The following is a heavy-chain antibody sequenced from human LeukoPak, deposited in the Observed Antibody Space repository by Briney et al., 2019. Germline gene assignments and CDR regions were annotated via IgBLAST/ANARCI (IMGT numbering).Heavy chain of an antibody. V-gene: IGHV3-23*01. D-gene: IGHD5-18*01. CDR3: ANQGYSYGYGRIDY. CDR2: ISGSGGST. CDR1: GFPFSSYA. J-gene: IGHJ4*02. Sequence: GGSLSLSCAASGFPFSSYAMSWVRPAPGKGLEWVSAISGSGGSTYYSDSVKGRFTISRDNSKNTLYLQMNSLRAEDTAVYYCANQGYSYGYGRIDYWGQGTLVTVSS.